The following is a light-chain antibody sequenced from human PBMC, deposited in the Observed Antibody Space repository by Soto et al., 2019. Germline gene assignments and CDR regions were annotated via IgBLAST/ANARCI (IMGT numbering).Light chain of an antibody. CDR1: QSVSST. Sequence: IVMTQSPATLSVSPGERATLFCRASQSVSSTLAWYQQKPGQAPRLLIYGASSRATGIPDRFSGSGSGTDLNLTNSRMETYAFVVYYCQQSGIAPLTGGGGPKV. CDR2: GAS. CDR3: QQSGIAPLT. V-gene: IGKV3-20*01. J-gene: IGKJ4*01.